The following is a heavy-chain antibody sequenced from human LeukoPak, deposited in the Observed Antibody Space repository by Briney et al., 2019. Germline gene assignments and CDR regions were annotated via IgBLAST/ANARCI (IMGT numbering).Heavy chain of an antibody. V-gene: IGHV4-38-2*01. Sequence: SETLSLTCAASGYSISSRYYWGWIRQPPGKGLEWIGTLYQSGGTNYNPSLKNRVTISVDKSENQLSLKLTSVIAADTAVYYCARTGTGNYFDYWGQGTLVTVSS. CDR1: GYSISSRYY. D-gene: IGHD1-14*01. J-gene: IGHJ4*02. CDR2: LYQSGGT. CDR3: ARTGTGNYFDY.